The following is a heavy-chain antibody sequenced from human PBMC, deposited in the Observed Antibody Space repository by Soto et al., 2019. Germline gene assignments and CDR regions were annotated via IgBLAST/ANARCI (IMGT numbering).Heavy chain of an antibody. J-gene: IGHJ5*02. D-gene: IGHD1-26*01. Sequence: SVEVSCKGSGYTFTKEGNSWVRQAPVQGLEWMGWISAYNGNTNYAQKLQGRVTMTTDTSTSTAYMELRSLRSDDTDVYYCARGGPWELLNWFDPWGQGTLVTVYS. CDR1: GYTFTKEG. V-gene: IGHV1-18*01. CDR3: ARGGPWELLNWFDP. CDR2: ISAYNGNT.